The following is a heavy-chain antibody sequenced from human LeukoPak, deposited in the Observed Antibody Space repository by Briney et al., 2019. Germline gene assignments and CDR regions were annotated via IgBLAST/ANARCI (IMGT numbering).Heavy chain of an antibody. CDR3: ARGGSYYGSNDY. J-gene: IGHJ4*02. CDR2: IIPIFGTA. V-gene: IGHV1-69*13. D-gene: IGHD1-26*01. CDR1: GGTFSSYA. Sequence: ASVKVSCKASGGTFSSYAISWVRQAPGQGLEWMGGIIPIFGTANYAQKFQGRVTITADESTSTAYMELRSLRSDDTAVYYCARGGSYYGSNDYWGQGTLVTVSS.